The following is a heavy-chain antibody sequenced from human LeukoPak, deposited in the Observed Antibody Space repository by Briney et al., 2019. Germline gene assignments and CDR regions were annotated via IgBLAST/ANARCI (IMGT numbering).Heavy chain of an antibody. J-gene: IGHJ6*03. CDR2: IYHSGSA. V-gene: IGHV4-38-2*02. Sequence: KASETLSLTCNVSAYSISSGYYWAWIRQPPGKGLEWIGSIYHSGSAYHNPALKSRVTISVDTSKNQFSVNVTSVTAADTAVYYCVRVRSWGILTGYYAYMDVWGKGTTVTVSS. CDR1: AYSISSGYY. CDR3: VRVRSWGILTGYYAYMDV. D-gene: IGHD3-9*01.